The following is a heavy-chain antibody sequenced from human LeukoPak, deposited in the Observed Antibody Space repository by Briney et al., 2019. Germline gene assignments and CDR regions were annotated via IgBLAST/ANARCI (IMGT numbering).Heavy chain of an antibody. D-gene: IGHD6-13*01. J-gene: IGHJ6*02. CDR1: GDSVSSNSAA. CDR3: ARSTGVREAGKGDSPRLYYYGMDV. V-gene: IGHV6-1*01. CDR2: TYYRSKCYN. Sequence: SQTLTLTCAISGDSVSSNSAAWNWIAQSPSRDLDWLGRTYYRSKCYNDIPVSVKSRITIDPDTSKNHFSLQLNSVTPEDTAVYYCARSTGVREAGKGDSPRLYYYGMDVWGQGTTVTVSS.